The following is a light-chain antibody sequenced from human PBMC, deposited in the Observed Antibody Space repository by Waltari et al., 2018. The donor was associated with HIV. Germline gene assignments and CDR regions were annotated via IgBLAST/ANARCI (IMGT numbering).Light chain of an antibody. Sequence: DIQMTQSPSSLSASVGASVTITCRASQTVNTKLNWYQQKPGEAPKVVIYDASTLQSGVPSRFRGGGSWTDFTLTITSLQLDEFATYFCQQSFSYPLTFGPGTKVDI. CDR1: QTVNTK. V-gene: IGKV1-39*01. CDR3: QQSFSYPLT. J-gene: IGKJ3*01. CDR2: DAS.